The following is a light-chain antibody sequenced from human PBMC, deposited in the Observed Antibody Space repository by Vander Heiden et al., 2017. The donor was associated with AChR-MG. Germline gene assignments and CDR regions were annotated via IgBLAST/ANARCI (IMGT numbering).Light chain of an antibody. CDR1: QGISNY. CDR2: AAS. CDR3: QKYNSAAWT. V-gene: IGKV1-27*01. J-gene: IGKJ1*01. Sequence: DIQMTQSPSSLSASVGDSVTITCRASQGISNYLAWYQQKPGKVPKLLIYAASTLQSGVPSRFSGSGSGTDFTLTISSMQPEDVATYYCQKYNSAAWTFGQGTKVEIK.